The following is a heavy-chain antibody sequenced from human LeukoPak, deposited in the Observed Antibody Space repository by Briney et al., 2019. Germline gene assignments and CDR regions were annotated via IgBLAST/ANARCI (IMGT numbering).Heavy chain of an antibody. V-gene: IGHV1-24*01. CDR2: FDPEDGET. CDR3: AQDSSGFSGYFDY. CDR1: GYTLTELS. J-gene: IGHJ4*02. Sequence: ASVKVSCKVSGYTLTELSMHWVRQAPGKGLEGMGGFDPEDGETIYAQKFQGRVTMTENTSTDTAYMELSSLRSEDTAVYYCAQDSSGFSGYFDYWGQGTLVTVSS. D-gene: IGHD3-22*01.